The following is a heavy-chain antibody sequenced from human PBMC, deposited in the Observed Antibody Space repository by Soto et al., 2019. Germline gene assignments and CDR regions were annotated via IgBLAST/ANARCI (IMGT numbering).Heavy chain of an antibody. CDR1: GGTFSSYT. CDR3: AAADYYYYYMDV. V-gene: IGHV1-69*02. J-gene: IGHJ6*03. CDR2: IIPILGIA. Sequence: SVKVSCKASGGTFSSYTISWVRQAPGQGLEWMGRIIPILGIANYAQKFQGRVTITADKSTSTTYMELSSLRSEDTAVYYCAAADYYYYYMDVWGKGTTVTVSS.